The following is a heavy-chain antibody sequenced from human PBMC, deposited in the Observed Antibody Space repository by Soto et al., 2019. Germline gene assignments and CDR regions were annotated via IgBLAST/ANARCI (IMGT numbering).Heavy chain of an antibody. CDR3: TKNSAYALDY. CDR1: GGSITNNNW. J-gene: IGHJ4*02. Sequence: PSETLSLTCDVSGGSITNNNWWSWVRQPPGEGLERIGEMHHLGSTNYNPSLKSRVTMSVDTSKNQFFLKLNSVTAADTAVYYCTKNSAYALDYWGQGTLVTVSS. V-gene: IGHV4-4*02. CDR2: MHHLGST. D-gene: IGHD5-12*01.